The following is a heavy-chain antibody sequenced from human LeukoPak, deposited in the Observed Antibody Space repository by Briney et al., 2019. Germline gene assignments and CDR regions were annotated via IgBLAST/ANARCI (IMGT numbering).Heavy chain of an antibody. CDR2: INHSGST. CDR1: GGSFSAYY. D-gene: IGHD3-16*02. V-gene: IGHV4-34*01. Sequence: PSETLSLTCAVYGGSFSAYYWSWIRQPPGKGLEWIGEINHSGSTNYNPSLKSRVTISVDTSKNQFSLKLSSVTAADTAVYYCARGRGDYVWGSYRYFDYWGRGTLVTVSS. J-gene: IGHJ4*02. CDR3: ARGRGDYVWGSYRYFDY.